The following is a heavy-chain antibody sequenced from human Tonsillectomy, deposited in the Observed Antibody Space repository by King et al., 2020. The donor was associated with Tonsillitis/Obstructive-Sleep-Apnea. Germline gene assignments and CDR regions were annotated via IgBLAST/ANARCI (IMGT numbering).Heavy chain of an antibody. CDR1: GFTFSSYG. Sequence: VQLVESGGGVVQPGRSLRLSCAASGFTFSSYGMHWVRQAPGKGLEWVAVISYDGSNKYYADSVKGRFTISRDNSKNTLYLQMNSLRAEDTVVYYCAKERLIAARPGYYYYMDVWGKGTTVTVSS. J-gene: IGHJ6*03. CDR2: ISYDGSNK. CDR3: AKERLIAARPGYYYYMDV. V-gene: IGHV3-30*18. D-gene: IGHD6-6*01.